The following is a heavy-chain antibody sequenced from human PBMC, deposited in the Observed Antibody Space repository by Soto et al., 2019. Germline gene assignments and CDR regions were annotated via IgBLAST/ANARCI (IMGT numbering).Heavy chain of an antibody. CDR1: GYTSADFG. CDR2: VSGNNGAS. D-gene: IGHD2-2*01. CDR3: VRDQKYFRVNGNWFDS. J-gene: IGHJ5*01. Sequence: ASVKVSCKASGYTSADFGISGVLQAPLQGLEWMGWVSGNNGASNPAPKVQGRITMTLDASTGVSYMALRSLRSDDTAIYYCVRDQKYFRVNGNWFDSWGQGTLVTVSS. V-gene: IGHV1-18*04.